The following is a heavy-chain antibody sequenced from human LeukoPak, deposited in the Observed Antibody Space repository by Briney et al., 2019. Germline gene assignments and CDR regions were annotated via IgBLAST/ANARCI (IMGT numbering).Heavy chain of an antibody. D-gene: IGHD6-13*01. V-gene: IGHV3-21*01. Sequence: GGSLRLSCAASGFTFSSYSMNWVGQAPGRGLEWVSSISSSSSYIYYADSVKGRFTISRDNAKNSLYLQINSLRAEDTAVYYCARDQRVSDYWGQGTLVAVSS. CDR3: ARDQRVSDY. CDR1: GFTFSSYS. J-gene: IGHJ4*02. CDR2: ISSSSSYI.